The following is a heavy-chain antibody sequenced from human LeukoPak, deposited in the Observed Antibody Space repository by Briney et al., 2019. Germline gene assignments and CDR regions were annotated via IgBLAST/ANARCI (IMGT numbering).Heavy chain of an antibody. Sequence: GGSLRLSCAASGFSFDDYVIHGVRQAPGKGLEWVSGISWNSDTIDYADSVKGRFPISRDHAKNSLYLHMNSLRAEDTALFYCAKEGAVAGTFDIWGQGTMVTVSS. V-gene: IGHV3-9*01. CDR2: ISWNSDTI. CDR3: AKEGAVAGTFDI. D-gene: IGHD6-19*01. CDR1: GFSFDDYV. J-gene: IGHJ3*02.